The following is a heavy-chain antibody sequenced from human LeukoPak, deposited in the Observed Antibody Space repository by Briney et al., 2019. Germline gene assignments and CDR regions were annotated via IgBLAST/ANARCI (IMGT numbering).Heavy chain of an antibody. CDR3: ARDWYSSSWYYFDY. D-gene: IGHD6-13*01. CDR1: GFTFSSYG. CDR2: IWYNGSDK. V-gene: IGHV3-33*01. Sequence: PGRSLRLSCAASGFTFSSYGMHWVREAPGKGLEWVAVIWYNGSDKYYADSVKGRFTVSRDNPKNTLYLQMNSLRAEDTAVYYCARDWYSSSWYYFDYWGQGTLVTVSS. J-gene: IGHJ4*02.